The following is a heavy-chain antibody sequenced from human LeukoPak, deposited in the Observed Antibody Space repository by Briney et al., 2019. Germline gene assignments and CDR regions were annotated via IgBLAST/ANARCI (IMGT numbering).Heavy chain of an antibody. CDR3: TSTGWQQLQSSAFDI. D-gene: IGHD6-13*01. CDR1: GGSISSGGYS. CDR2: IYHSGST. J-gene: IGHJ3*02. V-gene: IGHV4-30-2*01. Sequence: PSETLSLTCAVSGGSISSGGYSWSWIRQPPGKGLEWIGYIYHSGSTYYNPSLKSRVTISVDKSKNQFSLKLSSVTAADTAVYYCTSTGWQQLQSSAFDIWGQGTMVTVSS.